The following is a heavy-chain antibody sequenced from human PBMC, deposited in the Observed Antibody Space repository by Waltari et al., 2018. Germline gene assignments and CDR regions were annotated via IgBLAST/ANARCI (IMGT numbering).Heavy chain of an antibody. Sequence: QVQLVQSGAEVKKPGSSMKVSCKASGGTFSTYAINGVRQAPGQGLEWMGWMNTPIGNSAFAEKFQGRVTMTRDTSINTAYMELSGLRSEDTAVYYCAREFRSAAGHLNGMDIWGQGTAVTVSS. J-gene: IGHJ6*02. CDR2: MNTPIGNS. D-gene: IGHD6-19*01. CDR3: AREFRSAAGHLNGMDI. V-gene: IGHV1-8*02. CDR1: GGTFSTYA.